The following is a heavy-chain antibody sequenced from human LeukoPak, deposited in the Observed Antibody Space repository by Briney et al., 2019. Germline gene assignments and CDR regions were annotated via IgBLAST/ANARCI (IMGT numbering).Heavy chain of an antibody. CDR2: INPNSGGT. V-gene: IGHV1-2*02. Sequence: ASVKVSCKASGYTFTGYYMHWVRQAPGQGLEWMGWINPNSGGTNYAQKFQGRVTMTRDTSIGTAYMELSRLRSDDTAVYYCARDFDSSGYSATFGYWGQGTLVTVSS. D-gene: IGHD3-22*01. J-gene: IGHJ4*02. CDR1: GYTFTGYY. CDR3: ARDFDSSGYSATFGY.